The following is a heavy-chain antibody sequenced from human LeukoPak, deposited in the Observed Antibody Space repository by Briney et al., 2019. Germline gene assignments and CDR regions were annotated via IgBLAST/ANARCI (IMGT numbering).Heavy chain of an antibody. D-gene: IGHD3-3*01. CDR2: IYYSGST. J-gene: IGHJ4*02. CDR3: ARGHFNYDFWSGYYPFDY. V-gene: IGHV4-31*03. CDR1: GGSISSGGYY. Sequence: SQTLSLTCTVSGGSISSGGYYWSWIRQHPGKGLEWIGYIYYSGSTYYNPSLKSRVTISVDTSKNQFPLKLSSVTAADTAVYYCARGHFNYDFWSGYYPFDYWGQGTLVTVSS.